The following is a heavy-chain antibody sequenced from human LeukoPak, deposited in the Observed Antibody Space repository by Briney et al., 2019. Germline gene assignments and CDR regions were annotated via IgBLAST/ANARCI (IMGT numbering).Heavy chain of an antibody. CDR3: ARPEPYAYYYDSSGYPDY. Sequence: GGSLRLSCAASGFTFSSYAMSWVRQAPGKGLEWVSAISGSGGATYYADSVKGRFTISRDNSKNTLYLQMNSLRAEDTAVYYRARPEPYAYYYDSSGYPDYWGQGTLVTVSS. D-gene: IGHD3-22*01. V-gene: IGHV3-23*01. CDR1: GFTFSSYA. J-gene: IGHJ4*02. CDR2: ISGSGGAT.